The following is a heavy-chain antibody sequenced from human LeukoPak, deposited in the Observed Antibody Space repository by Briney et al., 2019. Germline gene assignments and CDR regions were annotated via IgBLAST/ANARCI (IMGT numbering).Heavy chain of an antibody. Sequence: ASVKVSCKASGYTFTGYYMHWVRQAPGQGLEWMGRINPNSGGTNYAQKFQGRVTMTRDTSISTAYMELSRLRSDDTAVYYCASGCTNGVCWGIDPWGQGALVTVSS. CDR3: ASGCTNGVCWGIDP. D-gene: IGHD2-8*01. CDR2: INPNSGGT. V-gene: IGHV1-2*06. J-gene: IGHJ5*02. CDR1: GYTFTGYY.